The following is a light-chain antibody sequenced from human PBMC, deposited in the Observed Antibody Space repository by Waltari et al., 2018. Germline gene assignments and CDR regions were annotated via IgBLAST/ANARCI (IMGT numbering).Light chain of an antibody. V-gene: IGKV3-20*01. J-gene: IGKJ1*01. CDR1: QSVGGT. Sequence: ERATLSCRASQSVGGTLAWYQQKPGQAPRLLMYGASIRATGTPDRFSGTGSGTDFSLTISRLEPEDFAVYYCQHYVRLPATFGQGTKVEIK. CDR2: GAS. CDR3: QHYVRLPAT.